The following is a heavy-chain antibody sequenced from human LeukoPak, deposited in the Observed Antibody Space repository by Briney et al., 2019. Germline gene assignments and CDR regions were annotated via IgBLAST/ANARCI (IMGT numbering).Heavy chain of an antibody. V-gene: IGHV3-23*01. J-gene: IGHJ4*02. CDR2: ISVSVGST. CDR3: EKPASERYLYYFDC. Sequence: PGGSLRLSCAASGFTSTSYAMSWVRQAPGKGLEGGSTISVSVGSTYYADSVKGRFTVSRYNSKNSLYLQMNRLRAEETAGYYCEKPASERYLYYFDCWGQGTLVTVPS. D-gene: IGHD2-2*01. CDR1: GFTSTSYA.